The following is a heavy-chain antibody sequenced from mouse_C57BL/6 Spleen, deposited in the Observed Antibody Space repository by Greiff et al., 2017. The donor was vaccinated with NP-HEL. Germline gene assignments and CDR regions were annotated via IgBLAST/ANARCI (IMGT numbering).Heavy chain of an antibody. Sequence: VQLQQSGAELVRPGASVTLSCKASGYTFTDYEMHWVKQTPVHGLEWIGAIDPETGGTAYNQKFKGKAILTADKSSSTAYMELRSLTSEDSAVYYCTRITGTLGDYWGQGTTLTVSS. J-gene: IGHJ2*01. V-gene: IGHV1-15*01. D-gene: IGHD4-1*01. CDR2: IDPETGGT. CDR3: TRITGTLGDY. CDR1: GYTFTDYE.